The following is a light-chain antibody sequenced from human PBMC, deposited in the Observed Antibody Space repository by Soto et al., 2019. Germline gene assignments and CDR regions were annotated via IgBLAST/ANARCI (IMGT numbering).Light chain of an antibody. Sequence: EIVMTQSPATLSVSPGERATLSCRASQSVSSNLAWYQQKPGQAPRLLIYIASTRATGIPARFSGSGSGTDFTLTISSIERQDFAVYSCQQRSKWRTFGQGTKVDIK. CDR1: QSVSSN. CDR3: QQRSKWRT. CDR2: IAS. J-gene: IGKJ1*01. V-gene: IGKV3-11*01.